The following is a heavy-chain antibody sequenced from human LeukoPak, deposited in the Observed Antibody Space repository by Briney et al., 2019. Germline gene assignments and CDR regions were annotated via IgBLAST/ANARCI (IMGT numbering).Heavy chain of an antibody. V-gene: IGHV3-15*01. CDR2: IKSNADGGTT. J-gene: IGHJ4*02. CDR1: GVTFSNVW. CDR3: TRIYYDSSGPDY. Sequence: PGGSLRLSCAASGVTFSNVWMTWVRQAPGHGLEWVGRIKSNADGGTTDYAAPVKGRFTISRDDSKNTLYLQMNILKTEDTAVYYCTRIYYDSSGPDYWGQGTLVTVSS. D-gene: IGHD3-22*01.